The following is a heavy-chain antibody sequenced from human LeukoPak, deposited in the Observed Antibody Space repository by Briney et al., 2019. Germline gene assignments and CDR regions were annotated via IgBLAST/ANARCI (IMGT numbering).Heavy chain of an antibody. J-gene: IGHJ3*01. CDR1: GFTFDDYA. CDR3: AKDPNGDYIGAFDF. Sequence: GGSLRLSCAASGFTFDDYAMNWVRQVPGRGLEWDSAITANGGYTLYADAVKGRFTVSRDNSKNTLYLQINSLRPEDTAMYYCAKDPNGDYIGAFDFWGQGTMVTVSS. CDR2: ITANGGYT. D-gene: IGHD4-17*01. V-gene: IGHV3-23*01.